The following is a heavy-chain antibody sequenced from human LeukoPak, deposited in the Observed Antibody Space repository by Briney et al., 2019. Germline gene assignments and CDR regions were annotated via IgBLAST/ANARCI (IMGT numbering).Heavy chain of an antibody. CDR3: AKDGDYGMDV. CDR1: GFTFSSYG. J-gene: IGHJ6*02. V-gene: IGHV3-30*18. Sequence: PGGSLRLSCAASGFTFSSYGMHWVRQAPGKGLEWVAAISYDGSNKYYADSVKGRFTISRDNSKNTLYLQMNSLRAEDTAVYYCAKDGDYGMDVWGQGTTVTVSS. D-gene: IGHD3-16*01. CDR2: ISYDGSNK.